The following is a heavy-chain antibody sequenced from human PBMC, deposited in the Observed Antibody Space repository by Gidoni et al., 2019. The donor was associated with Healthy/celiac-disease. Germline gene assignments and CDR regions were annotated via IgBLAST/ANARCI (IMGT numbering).Heavy chain of an antibody. CDR2: ISGSGDST. CDR1: GFTCSSYA. D-gene: IGHD6-6*01. V-gene: IGHV3-23*01. J-gene: IGHJ4*02. CDR3: AKDRGQLAHQNPDY. Sequence: EAQLLESGGGLVQPGGSLRLSCAASGFTCSSYAMGWVRQAPGKGLEWVSAISGSGDSTYYADSVKGRFTISRDNSKNTLYLQINSLRAEDTAVYYCAKDRGQLAHQNPDYWGQGTLVTVSS.